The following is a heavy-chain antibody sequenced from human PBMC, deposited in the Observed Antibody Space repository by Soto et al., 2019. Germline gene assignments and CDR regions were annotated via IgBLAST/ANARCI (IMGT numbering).Heavy chain of an antibody. V-gene: IGHV3-23*01. D-gene: IGHD1-1*01. CDR3: AKMATGPYFDY. J-gene: IGHJ4*02. CDR1: GFTFSNYA. Sequence: EVQLLESGGGLVQPGGSLRLSCAASGFTFSNYAMNWVRQAPGKGLEWVSVISGSGGSTYYADSVKGRFIISRDNSKNTLFLLTTSLRADDTAVYYRAKMATGPYFDYWGQGTLVTVSS. CDR2: ISGSGGST.